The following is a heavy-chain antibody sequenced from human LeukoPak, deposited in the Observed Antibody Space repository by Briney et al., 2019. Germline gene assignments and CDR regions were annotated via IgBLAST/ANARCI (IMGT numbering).Heavy chain of an antibody. CDR2: ISSDGGTI. V-gene: IGHV3-11*01. CDR1: GFTFSDYY. D-gene: IGHD6-19*01. CDR3: ARADGAVAAIFDF. J-gene: IGHJ4*02. Sequence: GGSLRLSCAASGFTFSDYYMNWIRQAPGKGLEWISCISSDGGTIYYTDSVKGRFTVSRDNAKNSLYLQMNSLRVDDTAMYYCARADGAVAAIFDFWGQGILVTVSP.